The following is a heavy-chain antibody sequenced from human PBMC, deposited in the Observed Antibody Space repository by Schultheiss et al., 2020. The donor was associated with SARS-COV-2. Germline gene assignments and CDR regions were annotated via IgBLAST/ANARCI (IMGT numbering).Heavy chain of an antibody. J-gene: IGHJ4*02. V-gene: IGHV1-2*02. CDR3: ARDRDGYNWFDY. CDR1: GGTFSSYT. Sequence: ASVKVSCKASGGTFSSYTISWVRQAPGQGLEWVGWLHPETGGTKFAQKFQGRVTVTRDTSISTAYMELSRLRSDDTAVYYCARDRDGYNWFDYWGQGTLVTVSS. CDR2: LHPETGGT. D-gene: IGHD5-24*01.